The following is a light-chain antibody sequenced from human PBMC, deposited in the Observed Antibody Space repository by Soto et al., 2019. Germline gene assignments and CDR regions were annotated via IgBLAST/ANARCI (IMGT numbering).Light chain of an antibody. CDR2: AAS. J-gene: IGKJ1*01. CDR1: QTIGTH. CDR3: QQNYATWT. Sequence: DIQLTQSPSFLSASVGDRVTITCRASQTIGTHLNWYQQKQGKAPKALIYAASSLHTGVPSRFSGSGSGTDFTLTISRLQPDDFAAYYCQQNYATWTFGQGTKV. V-gene: IGKV1-39*01.